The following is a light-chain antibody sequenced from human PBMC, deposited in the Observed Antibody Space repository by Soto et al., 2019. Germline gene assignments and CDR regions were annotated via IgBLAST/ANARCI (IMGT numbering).Light chain of an antibody. Sequence: SYALTQPPSVSVSPGQTASITCSGDKLGDKYACWYQQKPGQSPVLVIYQDSKRPSGIPERFSGSNSGNTATLTISGTQAMDEADYYCQAWDRSTYVFGTGTKVTVL. J-gene: IGLJ1*01. CDR3: QAWDRSTYV. CDR1: KLGDKY. CDR2: QDS. V-gene: IGLV3-1*01.